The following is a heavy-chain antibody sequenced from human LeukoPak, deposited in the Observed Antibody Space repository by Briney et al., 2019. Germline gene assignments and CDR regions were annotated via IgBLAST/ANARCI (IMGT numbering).Heavy chain of an antibody. CDR2: IYTSGST. V-gene: IGHV4-4*07. D-gene: IGHD3-9*01. J-gene: IGHJ4*02. Sequence: SETLSLTCTVSGGSISSYYWSWIRQPAGKGLEWIGRIYTSGSTNYNPSLKSRVTMSVDTSKNQFSLKLSSVTAADTAVYYCAKDGDDILTALFDYWGQGTLVTVSS. CDR3: AKDGDDILTALFDY. CDR1: GGSISSYY.